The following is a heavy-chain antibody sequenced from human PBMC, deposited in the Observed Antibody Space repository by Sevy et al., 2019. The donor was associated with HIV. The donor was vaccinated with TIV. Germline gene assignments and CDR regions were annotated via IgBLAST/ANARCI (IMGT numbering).Heavy chain of an antibody. CDR3: ATTKDYYDSSGYPFDH. D-gene: IGHD3-22*01. CDR1: GYTLTALS. Sequence: ASVKVSCKVSGYTLTALSMHWVRQAPGKGLEWMGTFDPEDGETRFAQKFQGRVTMTEDTSTDKAYMELSSLRSEETAVYFCATTKDYYDSSGYPFDHWGQGALVTVSS. J-gene: IGHJ4*02. CDR2: FDPEDGET. V-gene: IGHV1-24*01.